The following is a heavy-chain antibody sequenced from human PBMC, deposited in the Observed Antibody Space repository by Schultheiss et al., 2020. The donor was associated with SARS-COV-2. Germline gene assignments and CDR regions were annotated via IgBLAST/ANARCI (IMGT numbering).Heavy chain of an antibody. V-gene: IGHV3-21*04. CDR3: AKVKWNVAGPRDPFDV. D-gene: IGHD6-13*01. CDR1: GFTFSSYS. Sequence: GGSLRLSCAASGFTFSSYSMNWVRQAPGKGLEWVSSISSSSSYIYYADSVKGRFTISRDNAKNSLYLQMNSLRAEDTAIYYCAKVKWNVAGPRDPFDVWGQGTMVTVSS. J-gene: IGHJ3*01. CDR2: ISSSSSYI.